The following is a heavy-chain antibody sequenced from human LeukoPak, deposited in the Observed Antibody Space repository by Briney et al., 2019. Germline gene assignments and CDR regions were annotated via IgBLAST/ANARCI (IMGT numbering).Heavy chain of an antibody. CDR3: VRHSWSEKFSCDS. CDR2: MLYSGRT. J-gene: IGHJ4*02. Sequence: SETLSLTCTVSGGSVSGYYWSWIRQPPGKGLEWIGQMLYSGRTTYNPSLKYRVTMSVDTSRNQFSLKLSSVTAADTALYYCVRHSWSEKFSCDSWGQGTLVTVSS. CDR1: GGSVSGYY. V-gene: IGHV4-59*08.